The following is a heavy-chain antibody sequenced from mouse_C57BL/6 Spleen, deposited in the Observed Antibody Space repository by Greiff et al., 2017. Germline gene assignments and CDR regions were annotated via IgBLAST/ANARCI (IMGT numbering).Heavy chain of an antibody. CDR1: GFNIKDYY. CDR3: ARGDYGRVWFAY. Sequence: EVQRVESGAELVKQGASVKLSCTASGFNIKDYYMHWVKQRTEQGLEWIGRIDPEDGETKYAPKFQGKATITADTSSNTAYLQLSSLTSEDTAVYYCARGDYGRVWFAYWGQGTLVTVSA. CDR2: IDPEDGET. V-gene: IGHV14-2*01. D-gene: IGHD1-1*01. J-gene: IGHJ3*01.